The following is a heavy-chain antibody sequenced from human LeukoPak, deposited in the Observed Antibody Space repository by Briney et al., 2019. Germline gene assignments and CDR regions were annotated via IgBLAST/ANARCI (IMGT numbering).Heavy chain of an antibody. V-gene: IGHV4-59*01. D-gene: IGHD6-13*01. J-gene: IGHJ4*02. CDR3: ARDRHSSSWSRFDY. CDR2: IYYSGST. CDR1: GGSIRSYY. Sequence: SETLSLTCTVSGGSIRSYYWSWIRQPPGKGLEWIGYIYYSGSTNYNPSLKSRVTISVDTSKNQFSLKLSSVTAADTAVYYCARDRHSSSWSRFDYWGQGTLVTVSS.